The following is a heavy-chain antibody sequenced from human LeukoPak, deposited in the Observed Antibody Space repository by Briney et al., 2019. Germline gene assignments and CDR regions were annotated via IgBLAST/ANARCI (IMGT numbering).Heavy chain of an antibody. CDR2: INHSGST. CDR3: ARGKPTPADDAFDI. J-gene: IGHJ3*02. V-gene: IGHV4-34*01. Sequence: SETLSLTCAVYGGSFSGYYWSWIRQPPGKGLEWIGEINHSGSTNYNPSLKSRVTISVDTSKNQFSLKLSSVPAADTAVYYCARGKPTPADDAFDIWGQGTMVTVSS. CDR1: GGSFSGYY.